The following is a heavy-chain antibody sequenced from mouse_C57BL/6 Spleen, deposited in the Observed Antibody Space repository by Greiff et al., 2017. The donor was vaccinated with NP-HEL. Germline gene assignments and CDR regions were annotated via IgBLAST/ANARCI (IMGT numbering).Heavy chain of an antibody. D-gene: IGHD2-2*01. CDR2: IWSGGST. Sequence: VKLQESGPGLVQPSQSLSITCTVSGFSLTSYGVHWVRQSPGKGLEWLGVIWSGGSTDYNAAFISRLSISKDNSKSQVFFKMNSLQADDTAIYYCARLWLRRDYAMDYWGQGTSVTVSS. CDR1: GFSLTSYG. J-gene: IGHJ4*01. V-gene: IGHV2-2*01. CDR3: ARLWLRRDYAMDY.